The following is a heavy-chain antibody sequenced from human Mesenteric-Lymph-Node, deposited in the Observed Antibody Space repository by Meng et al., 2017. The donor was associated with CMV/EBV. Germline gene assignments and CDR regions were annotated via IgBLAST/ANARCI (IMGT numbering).Heavy chain of an antibody. J-gene: IGHJ4*02. CDR3: ARGYVMTTMTMYYFDS. CDR2: ITHSGST. CDR1: GGSISSDTYY. D-gene: IGHD4-17*01. V-gene: IGHV4-39*07. Sequence: GSLRLSCAVSGGSISSDTYYWAWIRQPPGRALEWIGEITHSGSTNYNPSLKSRVIMSIDTSKNQFYLKVNSVTAADTALYYCARGYVMTTMTMYYFDSWGQGTLVTVSS.